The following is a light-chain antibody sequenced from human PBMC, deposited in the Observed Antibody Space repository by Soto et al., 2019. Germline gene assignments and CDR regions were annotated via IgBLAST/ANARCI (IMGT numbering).Light chain of an antibody. J-gene: IGKJ3*01. Sequence: ILSTQSPSSLSASVGDRVTITCRASEGLNANLAWYQQRPGKAPKLLLYAASTLQKGVPSRFSGNGSGTDFTLTISSLQPEDFATYYCQQSNNYFTFGPGTKVDIK. CDR1: EGLNAN. CDR2: AAS. CDR3: QQSNNYFT. V-gene: IGKV1-9*01.